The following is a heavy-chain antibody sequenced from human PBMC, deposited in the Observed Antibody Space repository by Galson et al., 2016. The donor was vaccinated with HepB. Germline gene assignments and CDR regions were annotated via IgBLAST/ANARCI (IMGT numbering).Heavy chain of an antibody. V-gene: IGHV4-59*01. CDR1: GGSISSYF. CDR2: IYKTGST. Sequence: SETLSLTCNVSGGSISSYFWSWIRQTPGKELEWIGYIYKTGSTNYSPSLKSRVTISVDTSRNQFSLKVHSETAADTAVYYCARGVTGTPYFDFWGQGALVTVSS. D-gene: IGHD1-14*01. J-gene: IGHJ4*02. CDR3: ARGVTGTPYFDF.